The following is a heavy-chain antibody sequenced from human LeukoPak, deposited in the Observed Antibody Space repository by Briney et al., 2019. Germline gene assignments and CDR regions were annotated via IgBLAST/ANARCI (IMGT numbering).Heavy chain of an antibody. D-gene: IGHD3-22*01. Sequence: SETLSLTCAVYGGSFSGYYWSWIRQPPGKGLEWIGEINHSGSTNYNPSLKSRVTISVDKSKNHFSLKLSSVTAADTAVYYCARLGDSSGYYAFDYWGQGTLVTVSS. J-gene: IGHJ4*02. V-gene: IGHV4-34*01. CDR1: GGSFSGYY. CDR3: ARLGDSSGYYAFDY. CDR2: INHSGST.